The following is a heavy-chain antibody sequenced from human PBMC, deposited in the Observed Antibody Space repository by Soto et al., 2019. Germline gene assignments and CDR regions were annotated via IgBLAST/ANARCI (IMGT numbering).Heavy chain of an antibody. D-gene: IGHD5-12*01. CDR1: GFTFRNYG. Sequence: QVQLVESGGGVVQPGRSLRLSCAASGFTFRNYGMHWVRQAPGKGLEWMAVIWYDGTNKDYAYSLKGRFTISRDNSKNTLYLQMNSLSDELTALYYCQRGRDGYNPDYWGQGTVVTVSS. CDR3: QRGRDGYNPDY. J-gene: IGHJ4*02. V-gene: IGHV3-33*01. CDR2: IWYDGTNK.